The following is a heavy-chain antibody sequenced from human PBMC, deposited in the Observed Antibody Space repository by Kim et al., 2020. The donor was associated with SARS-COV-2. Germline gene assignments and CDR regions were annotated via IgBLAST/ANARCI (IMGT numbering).Heavy chain of an antibody. J-gene: IGHJ4*01. Sequence: GALRLSCAASGFTFSSYAMHWVRQAPGKGLEWVAVISYDGSNKYYADSVKGRFTISRDNSKNTLYLQMNSLRAEDAAVYYCAREDGRGGGYAGDVDYWG. CDR3: AREDGRGGGYAGDVDY. CDR1: GFTFSSYA. D-gene: IGHD1-26*01. V-gene: IGHV3-30*04. CDR2: ISYDGSNK.